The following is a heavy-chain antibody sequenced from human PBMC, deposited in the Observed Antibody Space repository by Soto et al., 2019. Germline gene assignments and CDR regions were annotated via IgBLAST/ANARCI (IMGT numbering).Heavy chain of an antibody. J-gene: IGHJ6*02. D-gene: IGHD6-13*01. CDR3: ARPAIAAAGTGTSNYYYGMDV. CDR2: IDPSDSYT. CDR1: GYSFTSYW. Sequence: PGESLKISCKGSGYSFTSYWISWVRQMPGKGLEWMGRIDPSDSYTNYSPSFQGHVTISADKSISTAYLQWSSLKASDPAMYYCARPAIAAAGTGTSNYYYGMDVWGQGTTVTVSS. V-gene: IGHV5-10-1*01.